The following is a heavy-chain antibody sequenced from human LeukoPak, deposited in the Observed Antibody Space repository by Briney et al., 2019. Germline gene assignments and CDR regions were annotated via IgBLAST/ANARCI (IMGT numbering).Heavy chain of an antibody. V-gene: IGHV4-59*01. D-gene: IGHD1-26*01. J-gene: IGHJ4*02. CDR3: ARGRLGATY. CDR2: IHHSGTT. Sequence: PSETLSLTCTVSGGSIGSYYWSCTRQPPGKGLEWIGYIHHSGTTNYSPSLKSRVTISVDMSKNQFFLNLTSVTAADTAVYYCARGRLGATYWGQGTLVTVSS. CDR1: GGSIGSYY.